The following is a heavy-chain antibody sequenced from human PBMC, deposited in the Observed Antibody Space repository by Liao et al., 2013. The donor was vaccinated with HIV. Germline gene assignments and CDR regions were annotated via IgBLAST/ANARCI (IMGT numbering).Heavy chain of an antibody. CDR3: ARFLPDYDFWSGYYSNYFDY. V-gene: IGHV4-39*07. D-gene: IGHD3-3*01. CDR2: IYYSGST. CDR1: GGSISSTSYY. J-gene: IGHJ4*02. Sequence: QLQLQESGPGLVKPSETLSLTCTVSGGSISSTSYYWGWIRQPPGKGLEWIGSIYYSGSTNYNPSLKSRVTISVDTSKNQFSLKLSSVTAADTAVYYCARFLPDYDFWSGYYSNYFDYWGQGTLVTVSS.